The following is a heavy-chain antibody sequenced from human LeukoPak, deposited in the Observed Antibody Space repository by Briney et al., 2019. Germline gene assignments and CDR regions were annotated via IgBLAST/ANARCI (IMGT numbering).Heavy chain of an antibody. CDR3: ARGIYDSSDFEYFQH. CDR2: INPNNGGT. J-gene: IGHJ1*01. CDR1: GYTFTGNY. V-gene: IGHV1-2*02. D-gene: IGHD3-22*01. Sequence: GASVKVSCKASGYTFTGNYIHWVRQAPGQGLEWVGWINPNNGGTYYGQKFQGRVTMTRDTSISTAYMVLSRLRSDDTAVYYCARGIYDSSDFEYFQHWGQGTLVTVSS.